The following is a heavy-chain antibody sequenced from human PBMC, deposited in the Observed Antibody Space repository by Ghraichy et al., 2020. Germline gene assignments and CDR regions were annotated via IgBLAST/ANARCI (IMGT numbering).Heavy chain of an antibody. CDR1: GWSFRGYY. CDR2: INDSGNT. D-gene: IGHD3-3*01. CDR3: AREGQFLEWFVLRF. Sequence: SETLSLTCAAHGWSFRGYYWSWIRQSPGKGLEWLGEINDSGNTNYNPSLNSRVTISLDTSKKQFSLNLTSVTAAETAVYYCAREGQFLEWFVLRFWSQGTRVTVS. J-gene: IGHJ4*02. V-gene: IGHV4-34*01.